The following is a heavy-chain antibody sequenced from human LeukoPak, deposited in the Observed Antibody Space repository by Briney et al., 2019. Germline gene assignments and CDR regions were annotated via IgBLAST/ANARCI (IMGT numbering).Heavy chain of an antibody. D-gene: IGHD1-26*01. Sequence: SGPTQVTPTETLTLTCTLSWFSLTTSRVGVRCMRQSPGKALQLLTLLYWDDETRYRPSLRGRLAVTKDASKTQVLLTMTNVDPADTGTYYCAHRPGMGAHRFDVWGQGILVTVSS. CDR3: AHRPGMGAHRFDV. V-gene: IGHV2-5*02. CDR2: LYWDDET. J-gene: IGHJ4*02. CDR1: WFSLTTSRVG.